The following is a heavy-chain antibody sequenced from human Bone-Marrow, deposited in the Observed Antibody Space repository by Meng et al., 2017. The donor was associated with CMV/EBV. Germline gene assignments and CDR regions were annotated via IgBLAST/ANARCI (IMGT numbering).Heavy chain of an antibody. CDR2: ISSSGSTI. D-gene: IGHD1/OR15-1a*01. Sequence: GALKISCAASGFTFSSYEMNWVRQAPGKGLEWVSYISSSGSTIYYADSVKGRFTISRDNAKNSLYLQMNSLRAEDTAVYYCARTATSTPTVDYWGQGTLVTVSS. CDR1: GFTFSSYE. J-gene: IGHJ4*02. V-gene: IGHV3-48*03. CDR3: ARTATSTPTVDY.